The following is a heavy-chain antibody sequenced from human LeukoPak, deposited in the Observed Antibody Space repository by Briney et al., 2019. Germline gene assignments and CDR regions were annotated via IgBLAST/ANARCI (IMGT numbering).Heavy chain of an antibody. D-gene: IGHD5-24*01. CDR2: ISWDGGST. J-gene: IGHJ4*02. Sequence: PGGSLRLSCAASGFTFDDYGMSWARHAPGKGLEWVSLISWDGGSTYYADSVKGRFTISRDNSKNSLYLQMNSLRTEDTALYYCAKDNGDGYNLRGYFDYWGQGTLVTVSS. V-gene: IGHV3-43*02. CDR3: AKDNGDGYNLRGYFDY. CDR1: GFTFDDYG.